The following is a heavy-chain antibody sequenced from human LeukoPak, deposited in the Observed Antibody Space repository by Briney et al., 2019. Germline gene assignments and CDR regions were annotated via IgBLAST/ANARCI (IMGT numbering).Heavy chain of an antibody. J-gene: IGHJ4*02. CDR3: ARDQGTPGPSYFDS. CDR2: ISSSSSSI. V-gene: IGHV3-21*01. Sequence: PGGSLRLSCAASGFTFSSYSMNWVCQAPGKGLEWVSCISSSSSSIYYGDSVKGRFTISRDNAKNSLYLQMNSLRAEDTAVYYCARDQGTPGPSYFDSWGQGTLVTVSS. CDR1: GFTFSSYS. D-gene: IGHD2-15*01.